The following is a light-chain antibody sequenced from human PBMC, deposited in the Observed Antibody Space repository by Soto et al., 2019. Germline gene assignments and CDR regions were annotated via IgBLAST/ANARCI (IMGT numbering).Light chain of an antibody. CDR1: SSDVSGYNY. Sequence: QSALTQPASVSGSPGQSITISCTGTSSDVSGYNYVSWYQHHPGKAPKLIIYDVTNRPSGVSNPFSGSKSGNTASLTISGLQPEDEADYYCSSYTASNTRQIAFGTGTKVTVL. CDR3: SSYTASNTRQIA. V-gene: IGLV2-14*03. J-gene: IGLJ1*01. CDR2: DVT.